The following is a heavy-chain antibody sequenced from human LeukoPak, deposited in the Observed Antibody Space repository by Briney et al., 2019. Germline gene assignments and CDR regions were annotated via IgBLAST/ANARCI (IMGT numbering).Heavy chain of an antibody. J-gene: IGHJ2*01. D-gene: IGHD3-22*01. CDR3: ARDHRVVVISDWYFDL. Sequence: GGSLRLSCAASGFTFSTSDMNWIRQAPGKGLVWVSRINSDGSSTSYADSVKGRFTISRDNAKNTLYLQMNSLRAEDTAVYYCARDHRVVVISDWYFDLWGRGTLVTVSS. V-gene: IGHV3-74*01. CDR1: GFTFSTSD. CDR2: INSDGSST.